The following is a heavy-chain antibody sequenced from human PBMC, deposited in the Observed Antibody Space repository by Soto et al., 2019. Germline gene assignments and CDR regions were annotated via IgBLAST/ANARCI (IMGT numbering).Heavy chain of an antibody. CDR3: ARERITMVRGYYGMDV. D-gene: IGHD3-10*01. CDR1: GYTFSDYY. V-gene: IGHV1-46*01. CDR2: TNSGGGST. Sequence: QVQLVQSGAEVKKPGASVKVSCKASGYTFSDYYIHWVRQAPGQGLQWMGITNSGGGSTSYAQKFQGRVNMTSDTSTSTVYMELSSLRSEDTAVYYCARERITMVRGYYGMDVWGQGTTVTVSS. J-gene: IGHJ6*02.